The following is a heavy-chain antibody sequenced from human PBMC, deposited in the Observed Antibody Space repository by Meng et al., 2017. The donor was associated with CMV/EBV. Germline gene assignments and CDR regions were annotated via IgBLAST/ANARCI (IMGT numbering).Heavy chain of an antibody. CDR1: GFTFSSYS. Sequence: GESLKISCAASGFTFSSYSMNWVRQAPGKGLEWVSSISSSSSYIYYADSVKGRFTISRDNAKNSLYLQMNSLRAEDTALYYCARDLVVPPEDYYYGMDVWGQGTTVTVSS. CDR2: ISSSSSYI. D-gene: IGHD2-2*01. J-gene: IGHJ6*02. CDR3: ARDLVVPPEDYYYGMDV. V-gene: IGHV3-21*04.